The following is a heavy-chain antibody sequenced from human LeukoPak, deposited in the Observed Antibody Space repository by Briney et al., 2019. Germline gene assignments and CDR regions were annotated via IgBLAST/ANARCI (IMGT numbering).Heavy chain of an antibody. V-gene: IGHV4-4*07. CDR2: INTSGTT. Sequence: SETLSLTCTVSGGSISGYYWSLIRQPAGKGLEWIGRINTSGTTHYNPSLKSRVTMSVDTSKNQFSLKLSSVTAADTALYYCARNMGFNWFDPWGQGTLVTVSS. CDR3: ARNMGFNWFDP. D-gene: IGHD1-26*01. CDR1: GGSISGYY. J-gene: IGHJ5*02.